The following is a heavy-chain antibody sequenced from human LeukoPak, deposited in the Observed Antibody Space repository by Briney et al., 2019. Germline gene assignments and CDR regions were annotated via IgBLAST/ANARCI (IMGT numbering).Heavy chain of an antibody. CDR1: GYSISSGYY. CDR3: ARDLTHYYGSGNHQANWFDP. V-gene: IGHV4-38-2*02. Sequence: PSETLSLTCTVSGYSISSGYYWGWIRQPPGKGLEWIGSIYHSGSTYYNPSLKSRVTISVDTSKNQFSLKLSSVTAADTAVYYCARDLTHYYGSGNHQANWFDPWGQGTLVTVSS. J-gene: IGHJ5*02. CDR2: IYHSGST. D-gene: IGHD3-10*01.